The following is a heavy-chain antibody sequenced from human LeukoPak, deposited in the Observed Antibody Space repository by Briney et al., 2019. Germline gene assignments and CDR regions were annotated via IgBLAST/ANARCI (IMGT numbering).Heavy chain of an antibody. Sequence: GGSLRLSCAASGFTFSSYAMHWVRQTPGKGLEWVAVISYDGSNKYYADSVKGRFTISRDNAKNSLYLQMNSLKAEDTAVYYCARDPRDGDYVWSPFFDYWGQGTLVTVSS. J-gene: IGHJ4*02. CDR2: ISYDGSNK. D-gene: IGHD4-17*01. CDR1: GFTFSSYA. V-gene: IGHV3-30-3*01. CDR3: ARDPRDGDYVWSPFFDY.